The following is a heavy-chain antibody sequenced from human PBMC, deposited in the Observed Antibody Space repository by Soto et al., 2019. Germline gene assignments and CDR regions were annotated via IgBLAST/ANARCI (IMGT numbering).Heavy chain of an antibody. CDR2: VSAYNGER. CDR3: SRVTSIPASGDY. V-gene: IGHV1-18*01. CDR1: GYTFTNYG. D-gene: IGHD6-6*01. J-gene: IGHJ4*01. Sequence: QVQLVQSGAEVKKPGASVKVSCKASGYTFTNYGINWVRQAPGQGLEWLGWVSAYNGERRYAQRVQARVIMTTDTFTTTAYMELRSLRSDDTAVYYCSRVTSIPASGDYWGQGTLVTVSS.